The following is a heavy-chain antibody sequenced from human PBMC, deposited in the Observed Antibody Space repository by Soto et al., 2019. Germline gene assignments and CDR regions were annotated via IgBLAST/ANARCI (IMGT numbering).Heavy chain of an antibody. CDR2: ISSSGNSM. D-gene: IGHD2-15*01. CDR3: ARHGNSFSYFDY. J-gene: IGHJ4*02. Sequence: EVRLVESGGGLVKPGGSLRLSCAASTFTFSHYSMNWVRQAPGKGLEWVSSISSSGNSMYYTDSVKGRFTISRDNAKNSLFLLINSLRAEDTAVYYCARHGNSFSYFDYWGQGTLVTVSS. V-gene: IGHV3-21*01. CDR1: TFTFSHYS.